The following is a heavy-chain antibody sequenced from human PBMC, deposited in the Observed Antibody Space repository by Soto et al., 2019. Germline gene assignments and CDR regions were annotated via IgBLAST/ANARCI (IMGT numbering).Heavy chain of an antibody. V-gene: IGHV1-3*01. CDR3: ARDSRRYYYYYMDV. J-gene: IGHJ6*03. CDR2: INAGNGNT. CDR1: GYTFTSYA. Sequence: ASVKVSCKASGYTFTSYAMHWVRQAPGQRLEWMGWINAGNGNTKYSQKFQGRVTITRDTSASTAYMELSSLRSEDTAVYYCARDSRRYYYYYMDVWGKGTTVTVSS.